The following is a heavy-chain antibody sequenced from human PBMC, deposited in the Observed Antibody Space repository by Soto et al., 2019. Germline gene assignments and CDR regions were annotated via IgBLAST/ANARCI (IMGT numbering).Heavy chain of an antibody. V-gene: IGHV1-18*01. CDR1: GYTFTSYG. D-gene: IGHD5-18*01. Sequence: ASVKVSCKASGYTFTSYGISWVLQAPGQGLEWMGWISANKGNTNYAQKFQGRVTMTTDTSTSTAYMELRSLRSDDTAVYYCARDLSTAMVPFDYWGQGTLVTVSS. CDR3: ARDLSTAMVPFDY. J-gene: IGHJ4*02. CDR2: ISANKGNT.